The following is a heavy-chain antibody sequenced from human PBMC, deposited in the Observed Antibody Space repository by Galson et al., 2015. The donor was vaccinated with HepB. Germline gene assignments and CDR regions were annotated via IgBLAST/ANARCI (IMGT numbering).Heavy chain of an antibody. V-gene: IGHV4-31*03. CDR1: GGSTRNSDYY. CDR3: ARGTYQLFANWFDP. Sequence: TLSLTCTVSGGSTRNSDYYWTWIRHHPGKGLEWIGYIYYSGSTYYNPSLKGRVSMSVDTSKNQFSLKLNSVTAADTAVYYCARGTYQLFANWFDPWGQGTLVTVSS. CDR2: IYYSGST. J-gene: IGHJ5*02. D-gene: IGHD2-2*01.